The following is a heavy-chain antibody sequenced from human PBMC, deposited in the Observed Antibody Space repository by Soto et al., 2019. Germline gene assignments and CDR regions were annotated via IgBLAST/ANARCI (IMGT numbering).Heavy chain of an antibody. CDR2: IIPILGIA. CDR1: GGTFSSYT. V-gene: IGHV1-69*08. D-gene: IGHD3-3*01. CDR3: AREGVDGYQAFDI. J-gene: IGHJ3*02. Sequence: QVQLVQSGAEVKKPGSSVKVSCKASGGTFSSYTISWVRQAPGQGLEWMGRIIPILGIANYAQKFQGRVTITADKSTSTAYMELNSLRSEDTAVYYCAREGVDGYQAFDIWGQGTMVTVSS.